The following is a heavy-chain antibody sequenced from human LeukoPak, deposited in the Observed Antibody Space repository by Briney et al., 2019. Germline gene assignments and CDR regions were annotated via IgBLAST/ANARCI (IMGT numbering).Heavy chain of an antibody. J-gene: IGHJ3*02. Sequence: GGSLRLSCAASGFTFSSYSMNWVRQAPGKGLEWVSSISSSSSYIYYADSVKGRFTISRDNAKNSLYLQMNSLRAEDTAVYYCARDRHTSGAFDIWGQGTMVTVSS. V-gene: IGHV3-21*01. CDR2: ISSSSSYI. CDR1: GFTFSSYS. CDR3: ARDRHTSGAFDI. D-gene: IGHD1-26*01.